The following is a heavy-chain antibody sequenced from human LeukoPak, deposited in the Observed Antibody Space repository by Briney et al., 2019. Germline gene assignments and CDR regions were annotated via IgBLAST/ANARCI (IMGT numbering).Heavy chain of an antibody. CDR1: GFTLSSYE. CDR3: AELGITMIGGV. V-gene: IGHV3-48*03. Sequence: GGSLRLSCAASGFTLSSYEMSWVRQAPGKGLEWVSYISSSGSTIYYADSVKGRFTISRDNAKNSLYLQMNSLRAEDTAVYYCAELGITMIGGVWGKGTTVTISS. CDR2: ISSSGSTI. D-gene: IGHD3-10*02. J-gene: IGHJ6*04.